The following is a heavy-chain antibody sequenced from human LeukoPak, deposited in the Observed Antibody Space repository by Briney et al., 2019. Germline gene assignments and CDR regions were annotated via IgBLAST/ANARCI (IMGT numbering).Heavy chain of an antibody. CDR3: ARLSVIVGAALEYYYYYMDV. CDR1: GGSMSSYY. V-gene: IGHV4-34*01. CDR2: SNDSGGT. Sequence: SETLSLTCSVSGGSMSSYYWSWIRQPPGKRLEWVGESNDSGGTNYNPSLKSRVTISADKSKNQASLKLTSVTAADTAVYYCARLSVIVGAALEYYYYYMDVWGQGTTVTVSS. D-gene: IGHD1-26*01. J-gene: IGHJ6*03.